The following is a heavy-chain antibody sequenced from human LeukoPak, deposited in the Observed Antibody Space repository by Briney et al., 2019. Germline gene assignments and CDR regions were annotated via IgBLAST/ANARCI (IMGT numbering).Heavy chain of an antibody. CDR3: ARQLRVGAFDI. CDR2: ISGSGSTI. V-gene: IGHV3-11*01. CDR1: EFTFSDYY. D-gene: IGHD5-24*01. Sequence: GGSLRLSCAASEFTFSDYYMSWIRQAPGKGLEWMSYISGSGSTISYADSVRGRFTISTDNAKNSLYLQMNSLRVEDTAVYYCARQLRVGAFDIWGQGTMVTVSS. J-gene: IGHJ3*02.